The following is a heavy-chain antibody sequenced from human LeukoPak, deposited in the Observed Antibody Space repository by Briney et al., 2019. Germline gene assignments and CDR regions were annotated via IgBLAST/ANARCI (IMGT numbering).Heavy chain of an antibody. D-gene: IGHD6-19*01. Sequence: GGSLRLSCADSGITFSSYSMIWVRQAPGKGLEWVSFISGSNSSIYYADSVKGRFTISRDNAKNSLYLQMNSLRDEDTAVYYCARGRSSNAWLVAYRGQGTLVTVSS. CDR1: GITFSSYS. CDR3: ARGRSSNAWLVAY. V-gene: IGHV3-48*02. CDR2: ISGSNSSI. J-gene: IGHJ4*02.